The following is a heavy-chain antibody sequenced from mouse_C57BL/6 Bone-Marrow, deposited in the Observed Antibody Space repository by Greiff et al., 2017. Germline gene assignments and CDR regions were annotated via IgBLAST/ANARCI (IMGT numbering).Heavy chain of an antibody. CDR1: GYTFTSYG. J-gene: IGHJ2*01. CDR2: IYPRSGNT. D-gene: IGHD2-1*01. CDR3: AREEGFYYGNFLDY. V-gene: IGHV1-81*01. Sequence: VQLQQSGAELARPGASVKLSCKASGYTFTSYGISWVKQRTGQGLEWIGEIYPRSGNTYYNEKFKGQATLTADKSSSTAYMELRSLTSEDSAVYFCAREEGFYYGNFLDYWGQGTTLTVSS.